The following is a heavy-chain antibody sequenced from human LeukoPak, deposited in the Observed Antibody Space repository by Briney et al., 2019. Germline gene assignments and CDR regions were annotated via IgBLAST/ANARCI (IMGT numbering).Heavy chain of an antibody. Sequence: GGSLRLSCAASGFTFSSYGMSWVRQAPGKGLEWVANIKQDGSEKYYVDSVKGRFTISRDNAKNSLYLQMNSLRAEDTAVYYCARDQWELATRIALYYYYYMDVWGKGTTVTVSS. CDR3: ARDQWELATRIALYYYYYMDV. D-gene: IGHD5-24*01. V-gene: IGHV3-7*01. CDR2: IKQDGSEK. J-gene: IGHJ6*03. CDR1: GFTFSSYG.